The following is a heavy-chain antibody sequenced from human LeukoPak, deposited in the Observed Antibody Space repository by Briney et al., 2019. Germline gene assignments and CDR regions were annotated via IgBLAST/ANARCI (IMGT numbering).Heavy chain of an antibody. J-gene: IGHJ4*02. CDR1: GYTFTSYG. Sequence: ASVKVSCKASGYTFTSYGISWVRQAPGQGLEWMGWISAYNGNTNYAQKLQGRVTMTTDTSTSTAYMELRSLRSDDTAVYYCAKDASSYYGSGSYWDYWGQGTLVTVSS. CDR2: ISAYNGNT. D-gene: IGHD3-10*01. CDR3: AKDASSYYGSGSYWDY. V-gene: IGHV1-18*01.